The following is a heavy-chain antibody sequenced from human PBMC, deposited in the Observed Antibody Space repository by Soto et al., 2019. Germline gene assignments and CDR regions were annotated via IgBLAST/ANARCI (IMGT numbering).Heavy chain of an antibody. CDR2: IYYTGYT. V-gene: IGHV4-39*01. Sequence: SETLSLTCSVSGGPISSSSYYWGWIRQAPGKGLEWLATIYYTGYTYHNPSLKSHVTISVDTSKDQFSLELTSVTAADTALYYCARSAIATHWFFDLWGRSTLVTVSS. CDR1: GGPISSSSYY. CDR3: ARSAIATHWFFDL. J-gene: IGHJ2*01. D-gene: IGHD5-18*01.